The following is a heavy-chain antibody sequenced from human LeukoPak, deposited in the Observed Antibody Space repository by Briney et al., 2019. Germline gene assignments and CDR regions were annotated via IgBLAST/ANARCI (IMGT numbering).Heavy chain of an antibody. D-gene: IGHD2-21*01. J-gene: IGHJ6*03. CDR3: ARVPLDIILLYYMDV. Sequence: GGSLRLSCAASGFTFSNYRMNWVRQAPGEGLEWVASISSTSEYVLHSDSLQGRFSISRDNARDSLFLEMNSLRAEDTAIYYCARVPLDIILLYYMDVWGKGTTVTVSS. V-gene: IGHV3-21*01. CDR1: GFTFSNYR. CDR2: ISSTSEYV.